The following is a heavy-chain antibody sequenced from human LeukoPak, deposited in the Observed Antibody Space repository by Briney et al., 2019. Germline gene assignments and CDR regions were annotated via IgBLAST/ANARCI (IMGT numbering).Heavy chain of an antibody. Sequence: SETLSLTCAVYGGSFSGYYWSWIRQPPGKGLEWIGEIHHSGSTNYNPSLKSRVTISVDTSKNQFSLKLSSETAADTAVYYCARGQGFYVWGSYRDRTIFDYWGQGTLVTVSS. CDR2: IHHSGST. V-gene: IGHV4-34*01. CDR3: ARGQGFYVWGSYRDRTIFDY. CDR1: GGSFSGYY. D-gene: IGHD3-16*02. J-gene: IGHJ4*02.